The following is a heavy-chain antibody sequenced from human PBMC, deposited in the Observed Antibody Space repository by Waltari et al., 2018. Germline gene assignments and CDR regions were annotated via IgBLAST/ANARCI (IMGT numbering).Heavy chain of an antibody. Sequence: EVQLLESGGGLVQPGGSLRLSCAASGFTFSSYAMSWVRQAPGKGLEWVSAISGSGGSTYYADSVKGRFTISRDNSKNTLYLQMNSLRAEDTAVYYCARGSGWYLSVFPGEINLDYWGQGTLVTVSS. D-gene: IGHD6-19*01. CDR2: ISGSGGST. V-gene: IGHV3-23*01. CDR3: ARGSGWYLSVFPGEINLDY. CDR1: GFTFSSYA. J-gene: IGHJ4*02.